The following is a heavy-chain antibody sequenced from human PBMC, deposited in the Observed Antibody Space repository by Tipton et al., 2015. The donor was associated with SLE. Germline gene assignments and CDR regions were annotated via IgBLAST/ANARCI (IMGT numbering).Heavy chain of an antibody. Sequence: TLSLTCTVSGGSISSHYWSWIRQPPGKGLEWIGQMHNSGDSTYNPSLKSRVTMSVGTSKNHFSLKLTSVIAADTAVYYCARDIEAPGDFLYFDYWGQGILVTVSS. J-gene: IGHJ4*02. CDR2: MHNSGDS. V-gene: IGHV4-59*11. D-gene: IGHD7-27*01. CDR1: GGSISSHY. CDR3: ARDIEAPGDFLYFDY.